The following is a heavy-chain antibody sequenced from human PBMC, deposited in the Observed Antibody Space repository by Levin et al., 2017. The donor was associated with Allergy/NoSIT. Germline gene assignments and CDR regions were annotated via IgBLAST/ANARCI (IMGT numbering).Heavy chain of an antibody. CDR1: GGTFSSYA. D-gene: IGHD1-1*01. V-gene: IGHV1-69*06. J-gene: IGHJ5*02. CDR3: ARTVAGVGIWNQPNWFDP. CDR2: IIPIFGTA. Sequence: VASVKVSCKASGGTFSSYAISWVRQAPGQGLEWMGGIIPIFGTANYAQKFQGRVTITADKSTSTAYMELSSLRSEDTAVYYCARTVAGVGIWNQPNWFDPWGQGTLVTVSS.